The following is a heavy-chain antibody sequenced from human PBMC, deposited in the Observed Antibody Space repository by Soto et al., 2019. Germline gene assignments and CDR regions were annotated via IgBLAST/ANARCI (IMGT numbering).Heavy chain of an antibody. V-gene: IGHV1-69*06. CDR2: IIPIFGTA. J-gene: IGHJ1*01. CDR1: GGTFSSYA. CDR3: AIPYYGSSGYYLAHEYFQH. Sequence: SVKVSCKASGGTFSSYAISWVRQAPGQGLEWMGGIIPIFGTANYAQKFQGRATITADKSTSTAYMELSSLRSEDTAVYYCAIPYYGSSGYYLAHEYFQHWGQGTLVTVSS. D-gene: IGHD3-22*01.